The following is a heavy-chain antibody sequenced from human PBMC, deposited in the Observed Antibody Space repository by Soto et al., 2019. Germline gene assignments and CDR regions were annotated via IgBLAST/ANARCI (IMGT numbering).Heavy chain of an antibody. CDR3: ASLSIISSSSDY. Sequence: RLSCVASGFTFSSYEMNWVRQAPGKGLEWVSYITTSGSTKYYADSVKGRFTISRDNAKNSLYLQMNTLRAEDTAVYYCASLSIISSSSDYWGQGTLVTVSS. J-gene: IGHJ4*02. CDR2: ITTSGSTK. CDR1: GFTFSSYE. V-gene: IGHV3-48*03. D-gene: IGHD6-6*01.